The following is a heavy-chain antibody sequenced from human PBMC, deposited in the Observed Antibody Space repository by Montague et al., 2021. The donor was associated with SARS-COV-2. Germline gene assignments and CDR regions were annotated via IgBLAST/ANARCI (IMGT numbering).Heavy chain of an antibody. CDR1: GGSFSGGY. D-gene: IGHD4-23*01. J-gene: IGHJ6*03. CDR3: ARGGGNILTNYYYYYYLDV. Sequence: SETLSLTCAGDGGSFSGGYWSWVRQPPGKGLEWNGVINRRGNTIYNPSLKSRVTISEDTSKSQFSLKLSSVTAADTAVYYCARGGGNILTNYYYYYYLDVWGTGTTVTVSS. CDR2: INRRGNT. V-gene: IGHV4-34*01.